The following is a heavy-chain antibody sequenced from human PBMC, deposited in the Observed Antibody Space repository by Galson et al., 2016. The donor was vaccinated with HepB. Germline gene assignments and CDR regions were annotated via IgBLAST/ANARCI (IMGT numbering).Heavy chain of an antibody. D-gene: IGHD6-19*01. CDR1: GFTFSSCA. CDR2: ISRSGDST. Sequence: SLRLSCAASGFTFSSCAMSWVRQAPGKRLEWVSGISRSGDSTYYAESMRGRFTISRDNSKNMLYLQMSSLRAEGTALYYCLKEYPQEAVAWGQGTLVTVSS. V-gene: IGHV3-23*01. CDR3: LKEYPQEAVA. J-gene: IGHJ1*01.